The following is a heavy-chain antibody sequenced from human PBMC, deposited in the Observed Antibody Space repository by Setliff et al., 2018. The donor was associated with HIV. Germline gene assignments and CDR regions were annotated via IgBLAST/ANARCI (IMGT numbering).Heavy chain of an antibody. D-gene: IGHD3-22*01. CDR3: ARDFSNYYDSSGYTGDY. V-gene: IGHV3-33*01. CDR2: IWYDGSNK. Sequence: PGGSLRLSCAASGFTFSSYGMHWVRQAPGKGLEWVAVIWYDGSNKYYADSVKGRFTISRDNSKNTLYLQMNSLRAEDTAVYYCARDFSNYYDSSGYTGDYWGQGTLVT. J-gene: IGHJ4*02. CDR1: GFTFSSYG.